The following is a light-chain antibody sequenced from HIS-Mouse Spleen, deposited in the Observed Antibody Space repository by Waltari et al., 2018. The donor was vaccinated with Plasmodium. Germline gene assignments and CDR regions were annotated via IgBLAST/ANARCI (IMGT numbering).Light chain of an antibody. CDR2: GAS. V-gene: IGKV3-15*01. CDR3: QQYNNWSFT. Sequence: EIVMTQSPATRSVSTGERATLSCRASQSVSSNLAWYQQKPGQAPRLLIYGASTRATGIPARFSGSGSGTEFTLTISSLQSEDFAVYYCQQYNNWSFTFGPGTKVDIK. J-gene: IGKJ3*01. CDR1: QSVSSN.